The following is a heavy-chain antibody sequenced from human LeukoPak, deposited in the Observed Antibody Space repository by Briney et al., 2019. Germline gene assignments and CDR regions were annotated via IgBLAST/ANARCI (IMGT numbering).Heavy chain of an antibody. CDR1: GFTFDDYA. V-gene: IGHV3-9*03. Sequence: GGSLRLSCAASGFTFDDYAMHWVRHAPGKGLEWVSSISWSSGSIGYADSVKGRFTISRDNAKNSLYLQMNSLRAEDMALYYCAKGLYGSGSYYHDAFDIWGQGTTVTVSS. D-gene: IGHD3-10*01. CDR3: AKGLYGSGSYYHDAFDI. J-gene: IGHJ3*02. CDR2: ISWSSGSI.